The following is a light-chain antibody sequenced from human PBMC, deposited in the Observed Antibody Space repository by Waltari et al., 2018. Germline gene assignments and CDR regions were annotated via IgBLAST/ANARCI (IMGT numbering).Light chain of an antibody. J-gene: IGKJ1*01. CDR1: QSVLFSSSNKNY. V-gene: IGKV4-1*01. CDR2: WSS. CDR3: QQYYSGRT. Sequence: DIVMTQSPDSLAVSLVERATINCKSSQSVLFSSSNKNYLAWYQQKPGQPPKLLIYWSSTRESGVPDRFSGSGSGRDFTLTISSLQAEDVAVYYCQQYYSGRTFGQGTKVEIK.